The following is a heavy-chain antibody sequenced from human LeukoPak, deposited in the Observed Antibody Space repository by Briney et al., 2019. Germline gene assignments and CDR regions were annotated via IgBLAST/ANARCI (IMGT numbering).Heavy chain of an antibody. D-gene: IGHD3-16*01. V-gene: IGHV1-18*01. J-gene: IGHJ4*02. Sequence: ASVKVSCKASGYTFTSYGISWVRQAPGQGLEWMGWISAYNGNTNYAQKLQGRVTMTTDTSTSTAYMELRSLRSDDTAVYYCARGGAYYDYVWGSSAGDYWGQGTLVTVSS. CDR2: ISAYNGNT. CDR3: ARGGAYYDYVWGSSAGDY. CDR1: GYTFTSYG.